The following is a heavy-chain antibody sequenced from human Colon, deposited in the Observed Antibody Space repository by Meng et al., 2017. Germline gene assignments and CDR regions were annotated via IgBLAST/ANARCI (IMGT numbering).Heavy chain of an antibody. CDR1: GYTFTNYW. Sequence: GGSLRLSCKGSGYTFTNYWIAWVRQMHGKGLEWMGIIYPVDSDTSYSPSFQGQVTISADRSVNTAYLQWSSLKASDEAMYFCARQAGSSSGWYYFDFWGQGTLVTVSS. CDR3: ARQAGSSSGWYYFDF. D-gene: IGHD6-19*01. CDR2: IYPVDSDT. V-gene: IGHV5-51*01. J-gene: IGHJ4*02.